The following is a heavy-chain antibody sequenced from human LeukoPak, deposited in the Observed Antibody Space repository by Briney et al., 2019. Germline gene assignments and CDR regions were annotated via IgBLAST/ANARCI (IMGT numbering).Heavy chain of an antibody. Sequence: GGSLRLSCAASGFTVSSNYMSWVRQAPGKGLEWVANIKEDGSVKEYVDSVKGRFTISRDNAKNSLYLQMNSLRAEGTALFYCAKDKYYDFWSGTYYFDYWGQGTLVTVSS. J-gene: IGHJ4*02. CDR1: GFTVSSNY. V-gene: IGHV3-7*03. CDR2: IKEDGSVK. D-gene: IGHD3-3*01. CDR3: AKDKYYDFWSGTYYFDY.